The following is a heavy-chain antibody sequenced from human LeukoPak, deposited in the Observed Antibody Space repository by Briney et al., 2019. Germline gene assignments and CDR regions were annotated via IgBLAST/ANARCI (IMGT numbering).Heavy chain of an antibody. J-gene: IGHJ4*02. CDR1: GFSFTDYI. CDR2: ISGSGAYI. CDR3: AKYVSRGKSPYSSSPDFDY. Sequence: GGSLRLSCTASGFSFTDYIMHWVRQAPGKGLEWVSSISGSGAYIYYAGSVKGRFTISRDNSKNTLYLQMNSLRADDTAVYYCAKYVSRGKSPYSSSPDFDYWGQGTLVTVSS. V-gene: IGHV3-23*01. D-gene: IGHD6-13*01.